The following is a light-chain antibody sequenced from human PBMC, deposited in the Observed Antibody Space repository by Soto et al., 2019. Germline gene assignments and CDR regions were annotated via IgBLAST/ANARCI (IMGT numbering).Light chain of an antibody. CDR3: QVWDSSSDHVI. V-gene: IGLV3-21*02. CDR1: VIGSIS. J-gene: IGLJ2*01. Sequence: SYELTQPPSVSVAPGQTASITCGGNVIGSISVHWYQQKPGQAPVWVFFDDSDRPSGIPERFSGSNSRNTATLTISRVEAGDEADYYCQVWDSSSDHVIFGGGTKLTVL. CDR2: DDS.